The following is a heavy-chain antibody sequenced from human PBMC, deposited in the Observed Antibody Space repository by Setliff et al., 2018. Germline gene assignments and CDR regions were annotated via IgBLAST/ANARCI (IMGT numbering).Heavy chain of an antibody. J-gene: IGHJ2*01. Sequence: GASVKVSCKASGYTFTNYDINWVRQAPGQGLEWVGWMNPNSGNIGCAQKFQDRVTITRNTSISTAYMELRSLRFEDTAVYYCARQTTSWYFRLGYFDLWGRGTLVTVSS. D-gene: IGHD6-13*01. CDR3: ARQTTSWYFRLGYFDL. CDR1: GYTFTNYD. V-gene: IGHV1-8*03. CDR2: MNPNSGNI.